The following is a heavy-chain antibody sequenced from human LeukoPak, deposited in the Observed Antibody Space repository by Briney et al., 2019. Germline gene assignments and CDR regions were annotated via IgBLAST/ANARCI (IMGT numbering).Heavy chain of an antibody. V-gene: IGHV3-15*01. CDR1: GFIFSKVW. Sequence: GGSLRLSCAASGFIFSKVWMSWVRQAPGKGLEWVGRIKSKSDGGTTDHVAPVKDRFTISRDDSKNTLYLEMNSLKTEDTAVYYCTTVSCGGDCFATVLGTLHAFDIWGQGAMVTVSS. CDR3: TTVSCGGDCFATVLGTLHAFDI. J-gene: IGHJ3*02. D-gene: IGHD2-21*02. CDR2: IKSKSDGGTT.